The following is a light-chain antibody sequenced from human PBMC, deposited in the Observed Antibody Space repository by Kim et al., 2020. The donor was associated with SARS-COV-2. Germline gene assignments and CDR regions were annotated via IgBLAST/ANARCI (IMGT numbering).Light chain of an antibody. CDR3: QVWDSSSDHLV. Sequence: APGKTVRIPCGGNNIGSKSVHWYQQKPGQAPVLVIYYDSDRPSGIPERFSGSNSGNTATLTISRVEAGDEADYYCQVWDSSSDHLVFGGGTQLTVL. CDR2: YDS. CDR1: NIGSKS. V-gene: IGLV3-21*04. J-gene: IGLJ2*01.